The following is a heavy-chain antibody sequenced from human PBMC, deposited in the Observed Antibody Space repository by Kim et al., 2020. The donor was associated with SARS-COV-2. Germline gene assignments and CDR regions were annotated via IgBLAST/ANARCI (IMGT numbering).Heavy chain of an antibody. CDR3: ARGVRRGDIEVVAAARLYNWFDP. Sequence: SETLSLTCAVYGGSFSGYYWSWIRQPPGKGLGWIGEINHSGSTNYNPSLKSRVTISVDASKNQFSLKLSSVTAAATAVYCCARGVRRGDIEVVAAARLYNWFDPWGQGTLVTVSS. CDR1: GGSFSGYY. V-gene: IGHV4-34*01. D-gene: IGHD2-2*01. CDR2: INHSGST. J-gene: IGHJ5*02.